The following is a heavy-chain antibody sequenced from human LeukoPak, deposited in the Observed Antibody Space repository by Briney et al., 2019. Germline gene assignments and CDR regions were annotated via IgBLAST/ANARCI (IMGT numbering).Heavy chain of an antibody. V-gene: IGHV4-30-4*01. J-gene: IGHJ6*04. CDR1: GGSISSGDYY. D-gene: IGHD4-17*01. Sequence: SETLSLTCTVSGGSISSGDYYWSWIRQPPGKGLEWIGYIYYSGSTYYSPSLKSRVTISVDTSKNQFSLKLSSVTAADTAVYYCARETAETTVTTWRYYYGMDVWGKGTTVTVSS. CDR2: IYYSGST. CDR3: ARETAETTVTTWRYYYGMDV.